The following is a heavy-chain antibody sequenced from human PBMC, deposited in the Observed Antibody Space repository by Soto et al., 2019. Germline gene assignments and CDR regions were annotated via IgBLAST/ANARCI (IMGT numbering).Heavy chain of an antibody. J-gene: IGHJ4*02. CDR3: ARGGGLRFLEWLPFSN. V-gene: IGHV4-59*01. Sequence: SETRSLTCSVSGGSISSYYWSWIRQPPGKGLEWIGYIYYSGSTNYNPSLKSRVTISADTSKNQFSLKLSSVTAADTAVYYCARGGGLRFLEWLPFSNWGQGTLVTVS. D-gene: IGHD3-3*01. CDR1: GGSISSYY. CDR2: IYYSGST.